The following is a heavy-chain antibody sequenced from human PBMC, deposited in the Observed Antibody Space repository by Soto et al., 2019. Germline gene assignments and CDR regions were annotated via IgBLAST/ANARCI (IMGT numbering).Heavy chain of an antibody. J-gene: IGHJ4*02. CDR1: GGTFSSYA. CDR2: IIPIFGTA. Sequence: SVKVSCKASGGTFSSYAISWVRQAPGQGLEWMGGIIPIFGTANYAQKFQGRVTITADESTSTAYMELSSLRSEDTTVYYCARAPTATAAAGDYWGQGTLVTVSS. CDR3: ARAPTATAAAGDY. D-gene: IGHD6-13*01. V-gene: IGHV1-69*13.